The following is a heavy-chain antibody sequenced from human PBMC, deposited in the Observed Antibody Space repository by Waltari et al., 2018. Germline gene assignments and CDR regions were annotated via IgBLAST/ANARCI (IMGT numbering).Heavy chain of an antibody. Sequence: QVQLQQWGAGLLKPSETLSLTCAVYGGSFSGYYWSWIRQPPGKGLEWIGEINHSGSTNYNPSLKSRVTISVDTSKNQFSLKLSSVTAADTAVYYCARGQLSRYMGYFQHWGQGTLVTVSS. CDR3: ARGQLSRYMGYFQH. CDR1: GGSFSGYY. D-gene: IGHD1-1*01. V-gene: IGHV4-34*01. CDR2: INHSGST. J-gene: IGHJ1*01.